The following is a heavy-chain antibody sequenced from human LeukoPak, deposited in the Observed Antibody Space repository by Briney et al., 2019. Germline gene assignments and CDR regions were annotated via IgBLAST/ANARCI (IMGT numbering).Heavy chain of an antibody. CDR1: GFTFSSYW. D-gene: IGHD6-19*01. CDR2: INSDGSST. Sequence: GGSLRLSCAASGFTFSSYWMHWVRQAPGKGLVWVSRINSDGSSTSYADSVKGRFTISRDNAKNTLYLQMNNLRAEDTAVYYCASAGYSSGWLSQNYYYYGMDVWGQGTTVTVSS. V-gene: IGHV3-74*01. CDR3: ASAGYSSGWLSQNYYYYGMDV. J-gene: IGHJ6*02.